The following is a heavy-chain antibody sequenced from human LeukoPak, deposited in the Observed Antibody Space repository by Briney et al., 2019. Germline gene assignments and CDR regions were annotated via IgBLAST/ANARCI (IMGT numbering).Heavy chain of an antibody. J-gene: IGHJ4*02. D-gene: IGHD6-19*01. V-gene: IGHV3-21*01. CDR2: ISSSSSYI. Sequence: PGGSLRLSCAASGFTFSSYSMNWDRQAPGKGLEWVSSISSSSSYIYYADSVKGRFTISRDNAKNSLYLQMNSLRAEDTAVYYCARVGYSSGWYEGYWGQGTLVTVSS. CDR3: ARVGYSSGWYEGY. CDR1: GFTFSSYS.